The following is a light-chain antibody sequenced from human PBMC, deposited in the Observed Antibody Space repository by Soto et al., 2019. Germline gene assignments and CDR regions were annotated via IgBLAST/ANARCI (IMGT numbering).Light chain of an antibody. J-gene: IGKJ4*01. CDR2: GAS. Sequence: EIVLTQSPGTLSLSPGERATLSCRASQSVISNYLAWYQRKPGQAPRLLIYGASSRATGIPDRFSGSGSGTDFTLTISRLEPEDFAVYYCQQYGSSPLTFGGGTKVDIK. CDR3: QQYGSSPLT. CDR1: QSVISNY. V-gene: IGKV3-20*01.